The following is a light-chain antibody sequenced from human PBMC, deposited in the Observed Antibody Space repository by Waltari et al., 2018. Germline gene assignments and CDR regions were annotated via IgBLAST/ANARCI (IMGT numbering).Light chain of an antibody. CDR3: QQRSKWPIT. CDR2: DAS. Sequence: EIVLTQSPATLSLSPGGRATLSCRASQSVSSSLGWYQQRPGQAPRLLIYDASSRATGIPARFSGSGSGTDFTLTISSLEPEDFAVYYCQQRSKWPITFGQGTRLEIK. CDR1: QSVSSS. J-gene: IGKJ5*01. V-gene: IGKV3-11*01.